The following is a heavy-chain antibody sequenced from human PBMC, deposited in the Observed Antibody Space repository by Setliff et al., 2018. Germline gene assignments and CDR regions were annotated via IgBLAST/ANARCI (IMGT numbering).Heavy chain of an antibody. V-gene: IGHV1-69*06. J-gene: IGHJ6*03. CDR3: ARARWWPLLDYYMDV. D-gene: IGHD2-8*02. CDR2: IIPIFGTA. Sequence: SVKVSCKTSGGTFSSYAISWVRQAPGQGLEWMGRIIPIFGTANYAQKFQGRVTITADKSASTAYMELRSLRSADTAVYYCARARWWPLLDYYMDVWGKGTTVTVSS. CDR1: GGTFSSYA.